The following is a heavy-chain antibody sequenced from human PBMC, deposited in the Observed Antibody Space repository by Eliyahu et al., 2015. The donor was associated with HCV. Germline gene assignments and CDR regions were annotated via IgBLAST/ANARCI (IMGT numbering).Heavy chain of an antibody. CDR2: IYYSGST. Sequence: QVQLQESGPGLVKPSQTLSLTCTXSGGSFXSGGYFWTWIRQHPGKGLEWIGYIYYSGSTYYNPSLKSRVTISIDTSKDQFSLNLSSVAAADTATYYCARGVSGYPYYHGLDVWGQGTTVTVSS. CDR1: GGSFXSGGYF. V-gene: IGHV4-31*03. CDR3: ARGVSGYPYYHGLDV. J-gene: IGHJ6*02. D-gene: IGHD3-3*01.